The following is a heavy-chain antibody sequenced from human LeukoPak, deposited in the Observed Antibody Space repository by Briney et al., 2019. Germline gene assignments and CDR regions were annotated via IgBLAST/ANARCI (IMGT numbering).Heavy chain of an antibody. V-gene: IGHV3-30*02. CDR2: IRYDGSNK. CDR1: GFTFSSYG. CDR3: AKERWELEDY. Sequence: GGSLRLSCAASGFTFSSYGMHWVRQAPGKGLEWVAFIRYDGSNKYYADSVKGRFTISRDNSKNTLYLQMNSPRAEDTAVYYCAKERWELEDYWGQGTLVTVSS. J-gene: IGHJ4*02. D-gene: IGHD1-26*01.